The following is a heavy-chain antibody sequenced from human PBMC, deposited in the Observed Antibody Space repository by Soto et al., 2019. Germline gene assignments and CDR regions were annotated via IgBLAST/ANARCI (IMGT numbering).Heavy chain of an antibody. D-gene: IGHD3-16*01. CDR3: AIRLGELGDYFDY. CDR2: ISSSSSYI. Sequence: EVQLVESGGGLVKPGGSLRLSCAASGFTFSSYSMNWVRQTPGKGLEWVSSISSSSSYIYYADSVKGRFTISRDNAKNSLYLQMNSLRAEDTAVYYCAIRLGELGDYFDYWGQGTLVTVSS. V-gene: IGHV3-21*01. J-gene: IGHJ4*02. CDR1: GFTFSSYS.